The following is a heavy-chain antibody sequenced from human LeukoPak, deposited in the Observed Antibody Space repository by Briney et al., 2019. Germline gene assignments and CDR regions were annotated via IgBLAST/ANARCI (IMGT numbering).Heavy chain of an antibody. J-gene: IGHJ4*02. CDR3: ARVDYKKPFDS. V-gene: IGHV3-64*01. CDR2: ISSNGGST. CDR1: GFTFSSYA. D-gene: IGHD4-11*01. Sequence: PGGSLRLSCAASGFTFSSYAMHWVRQAPGKGLEYVSAISSNGGSTYYANSVKGRFTISRDNAKNSLYLQIDSLRAEDTAVYYCARVDYKKPFDSWGQGTLVTVSS.